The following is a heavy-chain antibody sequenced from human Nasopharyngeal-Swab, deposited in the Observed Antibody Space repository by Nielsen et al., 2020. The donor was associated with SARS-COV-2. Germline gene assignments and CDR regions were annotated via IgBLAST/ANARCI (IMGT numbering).Heavy chain of an antibody. D-gene: IGHD5-18*01. CDR2: IYYSGST. J-gene: IGHJ3*02. Sequence: WIPQPPGKGLEWIGYIYYSGSTYYNPSLKSRVTISVDTSKNQFSLKLSSVAAADTAVYYCARGRVQLWFDPILFDAFDIWGQGTMVTVSS. CDR3: ARGRVQLWFDPILFDAFDI. V-gene: IGHV4-31*02.